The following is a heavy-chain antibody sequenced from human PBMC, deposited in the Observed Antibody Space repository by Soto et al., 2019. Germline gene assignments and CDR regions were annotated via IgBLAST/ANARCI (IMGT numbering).Heavy chain of an antibody. CDR1: GDSVSSNSAA. CDR2: TYYRSKWYN. D-gene: IGHD4-4*01. CDR3: ASAPYSNYGYYYYGMDV. J-gene: IGHJ6*02. Sequence: KQSQTLSLTCAISGDSVSSNSAAWNWIRQSPSRGLEWLGRTYYRSKWYNDYAVSVKSRITINPDTSKNQFSLQLNSVTPEDTAVYYCASAPYSNYGYYYYGMDVWGQGTTVTVSS. V-gene: IGHV6-1*01.